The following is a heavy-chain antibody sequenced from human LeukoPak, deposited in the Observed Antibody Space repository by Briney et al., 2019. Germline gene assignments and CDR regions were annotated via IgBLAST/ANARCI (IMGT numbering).Heavy chain of an antibody. D-gene: IGHD5-18*01. J-gene: IGHJ5*02. CDR2: IYYSGST. CDR3: ARDVMGYSYGLNWFDP. Sequence: SETLSLTCTVSGGSISSYYWSWIRQPPGKGLEWIGYIYYSGSTNYNPSLKSRVTISVDTSKNQFSLKLSSVTAADTAVYYRARDVMGYSYGLNWFDPWGQGTLVIVSS. CDR1: GGSISSYY. V-gene: IGHV4-59*01.